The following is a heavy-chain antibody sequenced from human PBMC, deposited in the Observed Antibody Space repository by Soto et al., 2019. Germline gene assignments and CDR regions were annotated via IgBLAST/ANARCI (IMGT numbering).Heavy chain of an antibody. J-gene: IGHJ4*02. CDR2: IKQDGSEK. CDR3: ARGSYLNFWRGYYYFDY. V-gene: IGHV3-7*01. D-gene: IGHD3-3*01. Sequence: GGSLRLSCAASGFTFSSYWMSWVRQAPGKGLEWVANIKQDGSEKYYVDSVKGRFTISRDNAKNSLYLQMNSLRAEDTAVYYCARGSYLNFWRGYYYFDYWGQGTLVTVSS. CDR1: GFTFSSYW.